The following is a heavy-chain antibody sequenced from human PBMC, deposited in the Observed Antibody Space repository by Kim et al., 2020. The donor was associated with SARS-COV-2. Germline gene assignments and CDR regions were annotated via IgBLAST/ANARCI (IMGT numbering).Heavy chain of an antibody. D-gene: IGHD2-21*02. CDR1: GYTFTSYG. CDR3: ARYLAYCGGDCYHWYFDL. Sequence: ASVKVSCKASGYTFTSYGISWVRQAPGQGLEWMGWISAYNGNTNYAQKLQGRVTMTTDTSTSTAYMELRSLRSDDTAVYYCARYLAYCGGDCYHWYFDLWGRGTLVTVSS. CDR2: ISAYNGNT. V-gene: IGHV1-18*04. J-gene: IGHJ2*01.